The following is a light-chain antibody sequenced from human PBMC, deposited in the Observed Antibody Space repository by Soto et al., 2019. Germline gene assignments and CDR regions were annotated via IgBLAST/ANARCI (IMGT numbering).Light chain of an antibody. CDR1: QTVSGNY. CDR3: QQYGASRA. J-gene: IGKJ1*01. V-gene: IGKV3-20*01. CDR2: GAS. Sequence: ESVLTQSPGTLSVSPGEGASLSCRASQTVSGNYLAWYQQKPGQAPRLLIYGASSRAAGIPDRFSGSWSGTDFTLTISRLEPEDFAVYFCQQYGASRAFGQGTEVEIK.